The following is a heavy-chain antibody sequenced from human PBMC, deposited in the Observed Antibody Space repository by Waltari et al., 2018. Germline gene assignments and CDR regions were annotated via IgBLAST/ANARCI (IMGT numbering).Heavy chain of an antibody. CDR3: AKTTVETSFNYAMDV. D-gene: IGHD3-16*01. CDR2: SSPSGGGT. J-gene: IGHJ6*02. Sequence: EVQLLESGGGVVQPGGSVRLSCAASGVPFSTYTMTGGRPGPWKRLEGISGSSPSGGGTYYADYVKGRFAISSDNSKNTLYLQLDSLRAGDTAKYYCAKTTVETSFNYAMDVWGQGTTVTVSS. CDR1: GVPFSTYT. V-gene: IGHV3-23*01.